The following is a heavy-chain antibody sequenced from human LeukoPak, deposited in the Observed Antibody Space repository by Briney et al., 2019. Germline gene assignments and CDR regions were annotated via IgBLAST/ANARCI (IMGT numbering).Heavy chain of an antibody. CDR1: GGTFSSYA. V-gene: IGHV1-69*05. CDR3: ARTDYYDSSGRYYFDY. CDR2: IIPIFGPA. Sequence: GSSVKVSCKASGGTFSSYAISWVRQAPGQGLEWMGGIIPIFGPANYAQKFQGRVTITTDESTSTAYMELSSLRSEDTAVYYCARTDYYDSSGRYYFDYWGQGTLVTVSS. D-gene: IGHD3-22*01. J-gene: IGHJ4*02.